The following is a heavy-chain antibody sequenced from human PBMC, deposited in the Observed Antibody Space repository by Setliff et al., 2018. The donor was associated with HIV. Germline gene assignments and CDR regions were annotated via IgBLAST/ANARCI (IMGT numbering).Heavy chain of an antibody. V-gene: IGHV1-18*01. J-gene: IGHJ3*02. CDR2: ISNYNGNT. CDR1: DYTFTNYG. D-gene: IGHD1-26*01. CDR3: ARASGGNSVENGFDI. Sequence: ASVQVSCKTSDYTFTNYGIYWVRQAPGQGLEWMGWISNYNGNTNYAQKFHGRVTMTTDTSTRTAYMEMRGLTYDDTAVYYCARASGGNSVENGFDIWGQVTMVTVSS.